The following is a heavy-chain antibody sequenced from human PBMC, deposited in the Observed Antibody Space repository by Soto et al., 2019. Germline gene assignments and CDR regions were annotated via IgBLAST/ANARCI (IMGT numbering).Heavy chain of an antibody. CDR3: ARIGSSSWPMHPTWFDP. D-gene: IGHD6-13*01. V-gene: IGHV2-26*01. CDR2: IFSNDEK. J-gene: IGHJ5*02. CDR1: GFSLSNARMG. Sequence: QVTLKESGPVLVKPTETLTLTCTVSGFSLSNARMGVSWFRQPPGKALQWLAHIFSNDEKSYSTSLKSRLTNSKDTSKSQVVLTMTNMDPVDTATYYCARIGSSSWPMHPTWFDPWGQGTLVTVSS.